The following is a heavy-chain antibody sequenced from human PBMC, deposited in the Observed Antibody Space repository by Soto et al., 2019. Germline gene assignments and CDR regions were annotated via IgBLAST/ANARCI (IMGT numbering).Heavy chain of an antibody. J-gene: IGHJ5*02. CDR2: ISAYSGNT. Sequence: ASVKVSCKASGYSFTSYGISWLRQSPGQGLEWMGCISAYSGNTNYAQKLQGRVTMTTDTSTSTAYMELRSLRSDDTAVYYCARNYYDSSGYYPRWFDPWGQGTLVTVSS. CDR1: GYSFTSYG. V-gene: IGHV1-18*01. D-gene: IGHD3-22*01. CDR3: ARNYYDSSGYYPRWFDP.